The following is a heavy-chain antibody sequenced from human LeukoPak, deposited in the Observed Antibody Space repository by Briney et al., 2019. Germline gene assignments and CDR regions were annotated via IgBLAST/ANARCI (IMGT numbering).Heavy chain of an antibody. V-gene: IGHV4-34*01. CDR2: VNHSGST. CDR1: GGSFSGYY. Sequence: SETLSLTCAVYGGSFSGYYWSWIRQPPGKGLEWIGEVNHSGSTNYNPSLKSRVTISVDTSKNQFSLKLSSVTAADTAVYYCARVSRNPFYYYYYYMDVWGKGTTVTVSS. CDR3: ARVSRNPFYYYYYYMDV. J-gene: IGHJ6*03. D-gene: IGHD1-14*01.